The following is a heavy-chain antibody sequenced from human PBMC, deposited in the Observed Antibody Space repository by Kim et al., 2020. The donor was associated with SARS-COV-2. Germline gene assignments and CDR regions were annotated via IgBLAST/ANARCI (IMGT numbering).Heavy chain of an antibody. V-gene: IGHV4-4*02. CDR2: IYHGGST. Sequence: SETLSLTCAVSGGSISSSNWWSWVRQPPGKGLGGVGEIYHGGSTNYKPSLKSRVTISVDKSKNQFSLKLSSVTAADTAVYYCASTGFGEVLTYYFDYWG. J-gene: IGHJ4*01. CDR3: ASTGFGEVLTYYFDY. D-gene: IGHD3-10*01. CDR1: GGSISSSNW.